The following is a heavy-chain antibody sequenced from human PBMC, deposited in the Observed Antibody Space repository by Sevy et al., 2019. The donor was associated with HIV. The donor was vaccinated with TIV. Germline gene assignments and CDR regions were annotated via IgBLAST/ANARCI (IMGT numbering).Heavy chain of an antibody. CDR3: AKEESGGYF. Sequence: GGSLRLSCAASGFTFSSFFMSWVRQTPGQGLEWVSSISSSGGFTYYADSVKGRFTISRDNSKNSVDLQINSLRADDTAVYFCAKEESGGYFWGQGTLVTVSS. D-gene: IGHD6-19*01. J-gene: IGHJ4*02. CDR2: ISSSGGFT. CDR1: GFTFSSFF. V-gene: IGHV3-23*01.